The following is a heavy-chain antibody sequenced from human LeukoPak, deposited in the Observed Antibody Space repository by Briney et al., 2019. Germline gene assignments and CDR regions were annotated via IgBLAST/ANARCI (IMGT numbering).Heavy chain of an antibody. Sequence: SETLSLTCTVSGGSISSYYWSWIRQPAGKGLEWIGRINTSGSTNYNPSLKSRVTMSVDTSKNQISLKVNSVTAADTAVYYCARESYSSSYLFDFWGQGTLVTVSS. CDR3: ARESYSSSYLFDF. CDR2: INTSGST. V-gene: IGHV4-4*07. D-gene: IGHD6-6*01. CDR1: GGSISSYY. J-gene: IGHJ4*02.